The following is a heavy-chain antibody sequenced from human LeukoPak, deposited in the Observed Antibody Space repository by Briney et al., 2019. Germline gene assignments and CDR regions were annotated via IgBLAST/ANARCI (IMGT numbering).Heavy chain of an antibody. CDR3: AREGFSSGWWSSYGMDV. D-gene: IGHD6-19*01. Sequence: GGSLRLSCAASGFTFSSYAMHWVRQAPGKGLEWVAVISYDGSNKYYADSVKGRFTISRDNSKNTLYLQMNSLRAEDTAVYYCAREGFSSGWWSSYGMDVWGQGTTVTVSS. CDR1: GFTFSSYA. CDR2: ISYDGSNK. V-gene: IGHV3-30-3*01. J-gene: IGHJ6*02.